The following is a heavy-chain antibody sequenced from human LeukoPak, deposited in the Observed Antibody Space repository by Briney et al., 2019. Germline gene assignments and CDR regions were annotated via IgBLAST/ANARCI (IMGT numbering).Heavy chain of an antibody. Sequence: SETLSLTCAVSGYSISSGYYWGWIRQPPGKGLEWIGSIYHSGSTYYNPSLKSRVTISVDTSKNQFSLKLSSVTAADTAVYYCARETGYSYSHYFDYWGQGTLVTVSS. J-gene: IGHJ4*02. CDR1: GYSISSGYY. D-gene: IGHD5-18*01. V-gene: IGHV4-38-2*02. CDR3: ARETGYSYSHYFDY. CDR2: IYHSGST.